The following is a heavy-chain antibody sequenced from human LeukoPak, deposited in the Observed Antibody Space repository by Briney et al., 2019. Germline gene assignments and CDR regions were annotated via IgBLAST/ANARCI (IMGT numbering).Heavy chain of an antibody. J-gene: IGHJ3*02. D-gene: IGHD3-3*01. CDR1: GGSISSYY. Sequence: SETLSLTCTVSGGSISSYYWSWIRQPPGKGLEWIGYIYYSGSTNYNPSLKSRVTISVDTSKNQFSLKLSSVTAADTAVYYCARGDTIPDAFDIWGQGTMVTVSS. CDR3: ARGDTIPDAFDI. CDR2: IYYSGST. V-gene: IGHV4-59*08.